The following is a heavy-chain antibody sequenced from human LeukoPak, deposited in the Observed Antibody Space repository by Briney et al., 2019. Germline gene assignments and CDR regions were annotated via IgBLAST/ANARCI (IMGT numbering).Heavy chain of an antibody. D-gene: IGHD6-13*01. CDR2: IYYSGNT. CDR1: GCSISSYY. V-gene: IGHV4-59*01. J-gene: IGHJ4*02. CDR3: ARGRPAAGQHFYDN. Sequence: SETLSLTCTVSGCSISSYYWSWIRQPPGKGLEWIGYIYYSGNTKYNPSLQSRVTISIDTSKNQFSLKVTSVTAADTAVYYCARGRPAAGQHFYDNWGQGTLVSVSS.